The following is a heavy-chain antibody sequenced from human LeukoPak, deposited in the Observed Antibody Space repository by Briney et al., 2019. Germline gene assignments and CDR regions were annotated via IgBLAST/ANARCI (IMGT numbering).Heavy chain of an antibody. Sequence: EAGGSLRLSCTASGFSFSGHWMHWARQLPGKGLAWVSRISPTGSTTSYADSVKGRFTVSRDNAKNTLYLQVNNLRAEDTAVYYCARGPNSNWSGLDFWGQGTPLTVSS. J-gene: IGHJ4*02. CDR2: ISPTGSTT. V-gene: IGHV3-74*01. D-gene: IGHD6-6*01. CDR3: ARGPNSNWSGLDF. CDR1: GFSFSGHW.